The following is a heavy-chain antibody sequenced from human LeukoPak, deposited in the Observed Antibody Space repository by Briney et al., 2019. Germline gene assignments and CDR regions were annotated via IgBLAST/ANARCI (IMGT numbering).Heavy chain of an antibody. V-gene: IGHV1-2*02. J-gene: IGHJ4*02. CDR2: INPNSGGT. Sequence: ASVKVSCKASGYTFTGYYMHWVRQAPGQGLEWMGWINPNSGGTNHAQKFQGRVTMTRDTSISTAYMELSRLRSDDTAVYYCARENIAVAGHFDYWGQGTLVTVSS. CDR1: GYTFTGYY. CDR3: ARENIAVAGHFDY. D-gene: IGHD6-19*01.